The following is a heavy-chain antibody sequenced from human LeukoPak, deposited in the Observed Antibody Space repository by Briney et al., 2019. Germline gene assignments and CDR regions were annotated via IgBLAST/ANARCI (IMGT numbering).Heavy chain of an antibody. V-gene: IGHV4-31*03. J-gene: IGHJ4*02. CDR2: IYYSGST. D-gene: IGHD4/OR15-4a*01. Sequence: PSETLSLTCTVSGGSISSGDYYWSWIRQHPGKGLEWIGYIYYSGSTYYNPSLKSRVTISVDTSKNQFSLKLSSVTAADTAVYYCARVSEYGLHYFDYWGQGTLVTVSS. CDR3: ARVSEYGLHYFDY. CDR1: GGSISSGDYY.